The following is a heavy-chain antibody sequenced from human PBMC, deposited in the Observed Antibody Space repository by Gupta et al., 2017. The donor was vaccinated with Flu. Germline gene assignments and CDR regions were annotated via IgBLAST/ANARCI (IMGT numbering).Heavy chain of an antibody. V-gene: IGHV3-49*04. J-gene: IGHJ4*02. CDR1: GFRTDDYA. D-gene: IGHD3-3*01. CDR3: TREHDMGIFPVVDPFDY. CDR2: IRTKPYGETT. Sequence: EVQLVESGGGLVQPGRSLRLSCTFSGFRTDDYAISWVRQAPGKGLQWVGFIRTKPYGETTEYAASVKGRFTISRDDSHNIAYLQMTSLKSEDTATYYCTREHDMGIFPVVDPFDYWGPGTLVTVSS.